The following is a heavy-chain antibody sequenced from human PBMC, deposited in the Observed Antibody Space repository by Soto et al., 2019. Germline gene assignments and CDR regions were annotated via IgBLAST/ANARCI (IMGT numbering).Heavy chain of an antibody. Sequence: GGSLRLSCAASGFTFSPNSMNWVRQAPGKGLEWVATISSSSDYIYYADSVKGRFTISRDNARNSLFLEMNSLSVEDTAVYYCARDPTAAAGRNAFDIWGRGTMVTVSS. D-gene: IGHD6-13*01. V-gene: IGHV3-21*01. J-gene: IGHJ3*02. CDR3: ARDPTAAAGRNAFDI. CDR2: ISSSSDYI. CDR1: GFTFSPNS.